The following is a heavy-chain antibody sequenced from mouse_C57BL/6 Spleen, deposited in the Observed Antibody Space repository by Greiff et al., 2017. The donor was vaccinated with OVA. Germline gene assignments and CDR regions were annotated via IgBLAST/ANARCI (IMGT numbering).Heavy chain of an antibody. CDR2: IYPGDGDT. J-gene: IGHJ2*01. Sequence: QVQLQQSGPELVKPGASVKISCKASGYAFSSSWMNWVKQRPGKGLEWIGRIYPGDGDTNYNGKFKGKATLTADKSSSTAYMQLSSLTSEDSAVYFCARSYYYGSPYFDYWGQGTTLTVSS. CDR1: GYAFSSSW. V-gene: IGHV1-82*01. CDR3: ARSYYYGSPYFDY. D-gene: IGHD1-1*01.